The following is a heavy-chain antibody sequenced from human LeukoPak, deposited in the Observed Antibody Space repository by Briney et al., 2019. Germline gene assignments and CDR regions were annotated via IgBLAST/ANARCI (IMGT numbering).Heavy chain of an antibody. CDR3: ARLYYYDSSGYYEFSWFDP. V-gene: IGHV1-8*01. D-gene: IGHD3-22*01. CDR2: MNPNSGNT. Sequence: GASVKVSCKASGYTFTSYDINWVRQATGQGLEWMGWMNPNSGNTGYAQKLQGRVTMTRNTSISTAYMELSSLRSEDTAVYYCARLYYYDSSGYYEFSWFDPWGQGTLVTVSS. J-gene: IGHJ5*02. CDR1: GYTFTSYD.